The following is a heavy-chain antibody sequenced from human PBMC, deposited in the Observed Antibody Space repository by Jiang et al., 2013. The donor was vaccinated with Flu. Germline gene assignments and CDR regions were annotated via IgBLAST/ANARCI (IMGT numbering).Heavy chain of an antibody. Sequence: LLKPSETLSLTCAVYGDSFSNSCWSWIRQPPGKGLQWIGEINHSGSTDYNPSLESRVTLSVDMSRNQFSLRLTSVTAADTAVYYCARYRSPPYYYDTGFYRTQAFDVWGQGTMVTVSS. CDR3: ARYRSPPYYYDTGFYRTQAFDV. CDR1: GDSFSNSC. CDR2: INHSGST. J-gene: IGHJ3*01. V-gene: IGHV4-34*01. D-gene: IGHD3-22*01.